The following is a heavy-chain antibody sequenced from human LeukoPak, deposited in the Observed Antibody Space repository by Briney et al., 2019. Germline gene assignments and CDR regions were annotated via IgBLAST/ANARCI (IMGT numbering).Heavy chain of an antibody. J-gene: IGHJ4*02. V-gene: IGHV3-23*01. CDR3: AKNVVVKRYIDF. CDR2: ISGGGRTT. D-gene: IGHD2-15*01. CDR1: GFTFSNHA. Sequence: GGSLRLSCAASGFTFSNHAMSWVRQAPGKGLQWVAVISGGGRTTEYEDFVKGRFTISRDNSKNTLSLQMNSLTVEDTAIYFCAKNVVVKRYIDFWGQGTLVPVSS.